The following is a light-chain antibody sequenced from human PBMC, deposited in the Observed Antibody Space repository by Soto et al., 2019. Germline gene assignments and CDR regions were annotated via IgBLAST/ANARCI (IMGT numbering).Light chain of an antibody. V-gene: IGLV2-14*01. CDR2: EVS. CDR1: TNDVGGYNY. CDR3: NSYSSSTSLPYV. Sequence: QSALTQPASVSGSPGQSITISCTGTTNDVGGYNYVSWYQQHPGKAPKLLIFEVSSRPSGVSNRFSGSKSGNTASLTISAVQAEDGADYFCNSYSSSTSLPYVFGTGTKVTVL. J-gene: IGLJ1*01.